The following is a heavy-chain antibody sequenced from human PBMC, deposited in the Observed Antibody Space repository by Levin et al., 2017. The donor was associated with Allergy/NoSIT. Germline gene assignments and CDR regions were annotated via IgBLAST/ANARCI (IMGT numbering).Heavy chain of an antibody. CDR1: GYSFTSYW. V-gene: IGHV5-51*01. J-gene: IGHJ2*01. D-gene: IGHD6-19*01. CDR2: IHPGDSDI. Sequence: PGGSLRLSCKGSGYSFTSYWIAWVRQTGKGLEWMGIIHPGDSDIRYSPSFQGQVSISADKSISTAYLQWSSLKASDTAMYYCARHIAVANLYWYFDLWGRGTLVTVSS. CDR3: ARHIAVANLYWYFDL.